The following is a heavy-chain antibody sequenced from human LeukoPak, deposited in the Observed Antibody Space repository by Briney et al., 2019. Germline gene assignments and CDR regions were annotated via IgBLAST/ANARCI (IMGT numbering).Heavy chain of an antibody. D-gene: IGHD6-19*01. V-gene: IGHV3-23*01. CDR3: AKDHGTAVAGFYY. Sequence: PGGSLRLSCAASGFTFSSYAMSWVRQAPGKGLEWVSGISSGSGTTYYADSVKGRFIVSRDTSKNTLYLQMNSLRGEDTAVYYCAKDHGTAVAGFYYWGQGTLVTVSS. J-gene: IGHJ4*02. CDR2: ISSGSGTT. CDR1: GFTFSSYA.